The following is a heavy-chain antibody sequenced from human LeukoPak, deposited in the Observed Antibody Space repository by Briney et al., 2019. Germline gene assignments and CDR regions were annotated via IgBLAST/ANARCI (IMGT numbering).Heavy chain of an antibody. V-gene: IGHV4-39*02. CDR2: IYYSGRT. CDR1: GGSISSSSYY. J-gene: IGHJ4*02. CDR3: ARDRIVGATSGDYFDY. D-gene: IGHD1-26*01. Sequence: SETLSLTCTVSGGSISSSSYYWGWIRQPPGKGLEWIGSIYYSGRTYDNPSLKNRVTVSVDTSQNQFSLKLSSVTAADTAVYYCARDRIVGATSGDYFDYWGQGTLVTVSS.